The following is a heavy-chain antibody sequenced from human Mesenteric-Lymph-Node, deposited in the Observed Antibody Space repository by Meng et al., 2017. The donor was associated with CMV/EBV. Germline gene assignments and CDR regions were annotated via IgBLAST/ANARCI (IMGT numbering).Heavy chain of an antibody. J-gene: IGHJ6*02. V-gene: IGHV3-53*01. CDR3: ASRRSVLLWFGSPGGMDV. CDR2: IYSGGST. D-gene: IGHD3-10*01. CDR1: GFAVNSNY. Sequence: GESLKISCAASGFAVNSNYMSWVRQAPGKGLEWVSVIYSGGSTYYADSVKGRFTISRDNSKNTLYLQMNSLRAEDTAVYYCASRRSVLLWFGSPGGMDVWGQGTTVTVSS.